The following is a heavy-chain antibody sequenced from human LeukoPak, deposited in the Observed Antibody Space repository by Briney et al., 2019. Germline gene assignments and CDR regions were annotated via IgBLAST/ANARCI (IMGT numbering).Heavy chain of an antibody. CDR1: GGSISSGGYY. J-gene: IGHJ6*03. CDR2: IYYSGST. Sequence: SQTLSLTCTVSGGSISSGGYYWSWIRQHPGKGLEWIGYIYYSGSTYYNPSLKSRVTISVDTSKNQFSLKLSSVTAADTAVYYCARESSSSGHYYYYYMDVWGKGTTVTVPS. V-gene: IGHV4-31*03. CDR3: ARESSSSGHYYYYYMDV. D-gene: IGHD6-6*01.